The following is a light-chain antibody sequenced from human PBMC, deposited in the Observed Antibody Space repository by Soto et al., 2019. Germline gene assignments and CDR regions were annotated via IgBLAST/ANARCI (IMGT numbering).Light chain of an antibody. V-gene: IGKV3-15*01. CDR2: GAS. CDR1: QSVANN. Sequence: EIALTQSPGTLSLSPGERATLSCGASQSVANNVAWYQQKPGQPPRLLIYGASTRAAGVPARFSGSGYGRQFSLTISSLQSEDFAIYHCQQHNNWPPWTFGQGTKVDIK. J-gene: IGKJ1*01. CDR3: QQHNNWPPWT.